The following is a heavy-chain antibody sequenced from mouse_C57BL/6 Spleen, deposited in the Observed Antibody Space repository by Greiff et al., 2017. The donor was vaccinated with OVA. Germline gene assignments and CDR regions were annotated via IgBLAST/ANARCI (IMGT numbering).Heavy chain of an antibody. CDR2: INPSTGGT. J-gene: IGHJ4*01. Sequence: EVQLQESGPELVKPGASVKISCKASGYSFTGYYMNWVKQSPEKSLEWIGEINPSTGGTTYNQKFKAKATLTVDKSSSTAYMQLKSLTSEDSAVYYCARERGFDYYAMDYWGQGTSVTVSS. V-gene: IGHV1-42*01. CDR3: ARERGFDYYAMDY. CDR1: GYSFTGYY.